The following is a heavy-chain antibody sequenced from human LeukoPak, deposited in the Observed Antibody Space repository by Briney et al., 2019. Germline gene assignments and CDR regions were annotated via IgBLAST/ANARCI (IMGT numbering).Heavy chain of an antibody. CDR3: ARGWAREIGLLWFGELGNYYYYGMDV. CDR1: GYTFTGYY. V-gene: IGHV1-2*02. Sequence: ASVKVSCKASGYTFTGYYMHWVRQAPGQGLEWMGWINPNSGGTNYAQKFQGRVTMTRDTSISTAYMGLSRLRSDDTAVYYCARGWAREIGLLWFGELGNYYYYGMDVWGQGTTVTVSS. J-gene: IGHJ6*02. D-gene: IGHD3-10*01. CDR2: INPNSGGT.